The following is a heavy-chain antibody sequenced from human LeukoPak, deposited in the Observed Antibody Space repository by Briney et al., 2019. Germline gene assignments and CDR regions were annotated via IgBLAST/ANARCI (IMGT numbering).Heavy chain of an antibody. V-gene: IGHV3-23*01. D-gene: IGHD3-3*01. Sequence: GGSLRLSCAVSGITLSNYGMSWVRQAPGKGLEWVAGMSDSGGRTNYADSVKGRFTISRDNPKNTLYLQMDSLSAEDTAVYYCGRDFWSGYYTEDWGQGALVIVSS. J-gene: IGHJ4*02. CDR1: GITLSNYG. CDR3: GRDFWSGYYTED. CDR2: MSDSGGRT.